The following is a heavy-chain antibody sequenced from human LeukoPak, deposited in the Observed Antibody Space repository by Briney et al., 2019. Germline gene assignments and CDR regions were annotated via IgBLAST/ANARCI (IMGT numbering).Heavy chain of an antibody. V-gene: IGHV1-18*01. Sequence: ASVKVSCKASGYTITSYGISWVRQAPGQGLEWMGWISAYNGNTNYAQKLQGRVTMTTDTSTSTAYMELRSLRSDDTAVYYCARGSTVLRYFDWLTIDYWGQGTLVTVSS. CDR2: ISAYNGNT. CDR3: ARGSTVLRYFDWLTIDY. J-gene: IGHJ4*02. D-gene: IGHD3-9*01. CDR1: GYTITSYG.